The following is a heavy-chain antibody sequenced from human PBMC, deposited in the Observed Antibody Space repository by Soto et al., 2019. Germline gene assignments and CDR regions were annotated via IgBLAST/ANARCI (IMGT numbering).Heavy chain of an antibody. CDR2: IIPIFGTA. V-gene: IGHV1-69*13. Sequence: SVKVSCQASRGTLSSYAISWVRQAPGQGLEWMGGIIPIFGTANYAQKFQGRVTITADESTSTAYMELSSLRSEDTAVYYCASLPQXPYSSRWYRDYYYGMDVWGQGTTVTVSS. D-gene: IGHD6-13*01. J-gene: IGHJ6*02. CDR3: ASLPQXPYSSRWYRDYYYGMDV. CDR1: RGTLSSYA.